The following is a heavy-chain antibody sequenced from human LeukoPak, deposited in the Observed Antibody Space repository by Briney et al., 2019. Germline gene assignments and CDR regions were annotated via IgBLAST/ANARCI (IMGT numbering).Heavy chain of an antibody. Sequence: GGSLRLSCAASGFTFSSYAMHWVRQAPGKGLEWVAVISYDGSNKYYADSVKGRFTISRDNSKNTLYLQMNSLRAEDTAVYYCAREETYYDFWSGYYRYYFDYWGQGTLVTVSS. V-gene: IGHV3-30*04. D-gene: IGHD3-3*01. J-gene: IGHJ4*02. CDR1: GFTFSSYA. CDR2: ISYDGSNK. CDR3: AREETYYDFWSGYYRYYFDY.